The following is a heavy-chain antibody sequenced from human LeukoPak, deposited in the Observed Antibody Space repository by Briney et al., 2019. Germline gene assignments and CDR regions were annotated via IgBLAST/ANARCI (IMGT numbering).Heavy chain of an antibody. D-gene: IGHD2-2*01. J-gene: IGHJ4*02. CDR2: ISTSSRTI. Sequence: GGSLRLSCAASGFIFSSYGMNWVRQAPGKGLEWVSYISTSSRTIYYADSVKGRFTISRDNSKNTLYLQMNSLRAEDTAVYYCAKDYCSSTSCYSGYFDYWGQGTLVTVSS. CDR3: AKDYCSSTSCYSGYFDY. V-gene: IGHV3-48*01. CDR1: GFIFSSYG.